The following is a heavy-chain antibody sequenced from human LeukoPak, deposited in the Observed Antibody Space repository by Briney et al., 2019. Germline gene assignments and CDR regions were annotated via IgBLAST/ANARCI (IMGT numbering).Heavy chain of an antibody. J-gene: IGHJ4*02. CDR3: ARESGYCSNTSCYTDY. V-gene: IGHV1-18*01. D-gene: IGHD2-2*02. Sequence: GASVKVSCKASGYTFTNYGVSWVRQAPGQGLEWMGWISAYSGNTNYAQKLQGRVIVTTDTSTSTAYMELRSLRSDDTAVYYCARESGYCSNTSCYTDYWGQGTLVTVSS. CDR1: GYTFTNYG. CDR2: ISAYSGNT.